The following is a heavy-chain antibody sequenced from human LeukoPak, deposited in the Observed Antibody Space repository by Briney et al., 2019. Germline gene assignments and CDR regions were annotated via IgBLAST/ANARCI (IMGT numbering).Heavy chain of an antibody. CDR3: ARRYCTGTSCLDT. Sequence: GGSLEISCKGSGYNFTSYWIGWVRQLPGKGLEWMGIIYPGDSDTRYSPSFQGQVTISADKSISAAYRQWSSLKASDTAMYYCARRYCTGTSCLDTWGQGTMVTVSS. V-gene: IGHV5-51*01. CDR2: IYPGDSDT. D-gene: IGHD2-2*01. CDR1: GYNFTSYW. J-gene: IGHJ3*02.